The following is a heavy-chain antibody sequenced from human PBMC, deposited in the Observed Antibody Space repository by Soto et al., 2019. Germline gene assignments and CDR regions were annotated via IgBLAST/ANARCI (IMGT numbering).Heavy chain of an antibody. CDR1: GFRFDISA. V-gene: IGHV3-23*01. D-gene: IGHD2-21*01. J-gene: IGHJ4*02. Sequence: GGSVRLSCTASGFRFDISAMNRVRQAPGKGPEWLAVISSSGATTYHAHSVEGRFSISRDNAKTTLFLNMANLRAEDTAVYYCVKASAAHNVVVVSSPRAAAFDFWGRGTLVTVS. CDR3: VKASAAHNVVVVSSPRAAAFDF. CDR2: ISSSGATT.